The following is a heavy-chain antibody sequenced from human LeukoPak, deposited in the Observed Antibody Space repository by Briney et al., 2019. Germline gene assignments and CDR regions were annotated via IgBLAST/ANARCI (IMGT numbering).Heavy chain of an antibody. Sequence: GGSLRLSCAASGFTFDDYGMSWVRQAPGKGLEWVSGINWSGGSTGYADSVKGRFTISRDNAKTSLYLQMTSLRAEDTALYYCARISLTTGSYYYYYMDVWGKGTTVTVSS. V-gene: IGHV3-20*04. CDR3: ARISLTTGSYYYYYMDV. D-gene: IGHD4-17*01. CDR2: INWSGGST. CDR1: GFTFDDYG. J-gene: IGHJ6*03.